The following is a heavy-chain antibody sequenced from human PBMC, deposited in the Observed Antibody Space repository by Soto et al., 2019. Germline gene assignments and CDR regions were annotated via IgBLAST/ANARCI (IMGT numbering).Heavy chain of an antibody. Sequence: GSLRLSCAASGFTVSSNYMSWVRQAPGRGLEWVSVIYSGGSTYYADSVKGRFTISRHNSKNTLYLQMNSLRAEDTAVYYCAKNYDFWSGYYTLKGNRFDPWGQGTLVTVSS. CDR2: IYSGGST. CDR3: AKNYDFWSGYYTLKGNRFDP. CDR1: GFTVSSNY. V-gene: IGHV3-53*01. J-gene: IGHJ5*02. D-gene: IGHD3-3*01.